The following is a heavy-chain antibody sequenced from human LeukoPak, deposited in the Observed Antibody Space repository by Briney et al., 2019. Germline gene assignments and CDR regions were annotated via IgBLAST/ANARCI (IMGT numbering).Heavy chain of an antibody. Sequence: GASVKVSCKASGYTFTSYGISWVRQAPGQGLEWMGRIIPIFGIANYAQKFQGRVTITADKSTSTAYMELSSLRSEDTAVYYCARDSFYYDSSDPSHFDYWGQGTLVTVSS. CDR1: GYTFTSYG. V-gene: IGHV1-69*04. J-gene: IGHJ4*02. D-gene: IGHD3-22*01. CDR3: ARDSFYYDSSDPSHFDY. CDR2: IIPIFGIA.